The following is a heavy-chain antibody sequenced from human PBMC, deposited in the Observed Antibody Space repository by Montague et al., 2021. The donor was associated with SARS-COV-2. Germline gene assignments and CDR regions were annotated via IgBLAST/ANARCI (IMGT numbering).Heavy chain of an antibody. CDR1: GGSNIHSF. Sequence: SETLSLTCAVSGGSNIHSFWRRVRQPPRTRLEWIGDVYHIGNNNYNPSLKSRVTISVDTSTNQFSLKLSSVTAADTAFYYCARAGWPRGSWKKYFGSWGPGTLVSVSS. V-gene: IGHV4-34*01. J-gene: IGHJ4*02. CDR2: VYHIGNN. D-gene: IGHD6-13*01. CDR3: ARAGWPRGSWKKYFGS.